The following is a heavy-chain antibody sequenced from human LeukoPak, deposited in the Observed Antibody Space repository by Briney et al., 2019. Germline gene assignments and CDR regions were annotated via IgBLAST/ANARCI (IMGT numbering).Heavy chain of an antibody. Sequence: ASVKVSCKASGYTFTGYYMHWVRQAPGQGLEWMGWTNPNSGDTNYAQNFQGRVTMTRDTSISTAYMELSRLRSDDTAVYYCARGSYPRAWFDYWGQGTLVTVSS. J-gene: IGHJ4*02. CDR1: GYTFTGYY. CDR2: TNPNSGDT. V-gene: IGHV1-2*02. CDR3: ARGSYPRAWFDY.